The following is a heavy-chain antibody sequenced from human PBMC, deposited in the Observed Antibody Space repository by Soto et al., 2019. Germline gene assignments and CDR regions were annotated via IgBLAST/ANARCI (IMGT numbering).Heavy chain of an antibody. Sequence: ASVKVSCKASGYTFTSYYMYWVRQAPGQGLEWMGIINPSGGSTSYAQKFQGRVTMTRDTSTSTVYMELSSLRSEDTAVYYCAARTGTNPGYYYMDVWGKGTTVTVSS. CDR3: AARTGTNPGYYYMDV. J-gene: IGHJ6*03. CDR2: INPSGGST. D-gene: IGHD1-1*01. CDR1: GYTFTSYY. V-gene: IGHV1-46*01.